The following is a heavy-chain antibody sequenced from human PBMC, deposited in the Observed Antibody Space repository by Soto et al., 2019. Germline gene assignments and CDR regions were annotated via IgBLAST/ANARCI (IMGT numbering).Heavy chain of an antibody. CDR1: GGSFSGYY. CDR2: INHSGST. Sequence: SETLSLTCAVYGGSFSGYYWSWIRQPPGKGLEWIGEINHSGSTNYNPSLKSRVTISVDTSKNQFSPKLSSVTAADTAVYYCARSLATIIYYYYGVDVWGQGTTVTVSS. V-gene: IGHV4-34*01. J-gene: IGHJ6*02. CDR3: ARSLATIIYYYYGVDV. D-gene: IGHD5-12*01.